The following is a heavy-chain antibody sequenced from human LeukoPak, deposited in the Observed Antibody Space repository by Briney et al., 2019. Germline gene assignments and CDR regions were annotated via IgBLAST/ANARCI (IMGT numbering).Heavy chain of an antibody. CDR1: GGSISSSSYY. Sequence: SETLSLTCTVSGGSISSSSYYWGWIRQPPGKGLEWIGNIFYSGSTYYNPSLKSRVTISVDTSKNQFSPKLSSVTAADTAMYYCARNFYDSSVAFDIWGQGTMLTVSP. CDR3: ARNFYDSSVAFDI. V-gene: IGHV4-39*01. J-gene: IGHJ3*02. D-gene: IGHD3-22*01. CDR2: IFYSGST.